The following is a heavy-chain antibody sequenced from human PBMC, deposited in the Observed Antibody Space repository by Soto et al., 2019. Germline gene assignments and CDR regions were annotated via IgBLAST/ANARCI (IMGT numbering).Heavy chain of an antibody. Sequence: GGSLRLSCAASGFTFSSYGMHWVRQAPGKGLEWVAVIWYDGSNKYYADSVKGRVTISRDNSKNTLYLQMNSLRAEDTAVYYCARDRVAEAASGSGDWFASWGQGTLVTVSS. V-gene: IGHV3-33*01. CDR3: ARDRVAEAASGSGDWFAS. CDR1: GFTFSSYG. J-gene: IGHJ5*01. D-gene: IGHD6-13*01. CDR2: IWYDGSNK.